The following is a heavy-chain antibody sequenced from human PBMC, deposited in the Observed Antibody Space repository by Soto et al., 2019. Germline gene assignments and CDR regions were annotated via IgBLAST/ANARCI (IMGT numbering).Heavy chain of an antibody. CDR1: GYSIRNGYY. Sequence: SETLSLTCAVSGYSIRNGYYWGWIRQPPGKGLEWIGTIYHSGSTYYNPSLKSRVTISVDRSKNQFSLKLSSVTAADTAVYYCARDQEGNNWFDPWGQGTLVTVSS. CDR2: IYHSGST. J-gene: IGHJ5*02. V-gene: IGHV4-38-2*02. CDR3: ARDQEGNNWFDP.